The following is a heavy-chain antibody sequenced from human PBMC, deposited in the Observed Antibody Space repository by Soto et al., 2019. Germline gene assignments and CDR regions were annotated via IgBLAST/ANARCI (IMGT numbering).Heavy chain of an antibody. D-gene: IGHD2-2*01. CDR2: ISHGGTT. V-gene: IGHV4-38-2*02. CDR3: GRVNVMVVAGSTFDY. CDR1: GYSISSVSF. Sequence: SETLSLTCSVSGYSISSVSFWAWIRQPKGKGPEWIARISHGGTTFYNPSLTSRFTISVDAPNDQFALRLTSVDAAAMAVYYCGRVNVMVVAGSTFDYWGHGTLVTVSS. J-gene: IGHJ4*01.